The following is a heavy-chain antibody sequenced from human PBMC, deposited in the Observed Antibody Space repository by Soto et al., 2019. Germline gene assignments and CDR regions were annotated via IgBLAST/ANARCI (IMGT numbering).Heavy chain of an antibody. J-gene: IGHJ6*02. CDR3: ARDHYVYDILTGYGYYYGMDV. D-gene: IGHD3-9*01. CDR1: GGSISSGDYY. V-gene: IGHV4-30-4*01. CDR2: IYYSGST. Sequence: PSETLSLTCTVSGGSISSGDYYWSWIRQPPGKGLEWIGYIYYSGSTYYNPSLKSRVTISVDTSKNQFSPKLSSVTAADTAVYYCARDHYVYDILTGYGYYYGMDVWGQGTTVTVSS.